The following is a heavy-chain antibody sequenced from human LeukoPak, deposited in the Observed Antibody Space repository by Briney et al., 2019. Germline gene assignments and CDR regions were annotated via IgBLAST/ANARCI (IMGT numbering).Heavy chain of an antibody. CDR1: GFTFKDYE. V-gene: IGHV3-48*03. J-gene: IGHJ4*02. CDR3: ARGTIAAAGYYYFDY. CDR2: ISRSESTI. Sequence: GGSLRLSCEASGFTFKDYEMNWVRQPPGKGLEWVSHISRSESTIYYADSVKGRFTISRDNAKNSLYLQMNSLRAEDTAVYYCARGTIAAAGYYYFDYWGQGTQVTVSS. D-gene: IGHD6-13*01.